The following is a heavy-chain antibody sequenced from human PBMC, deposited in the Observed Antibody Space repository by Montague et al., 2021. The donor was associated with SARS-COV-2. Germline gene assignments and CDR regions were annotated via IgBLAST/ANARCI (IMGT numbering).Heavy chain of an antibody. D-gene: IGHD1-1*01. Sequence: SETLSLTCEVSGGSIRSYYWSWIRQSPGKGLEWIGYVHYTGSTKYNPSLKTRDTLSLDTPKNHFSLRLNSVTAADTAVYYCARAQNICFIANCVNYFDIWGLGALVTVSS. V-gene: IGHV4-59*01. CDR3: ARAQNICFIANCVNYFDI. CDR2: VHYTGST. J-gene: IGHJ4*02. CDR1: GGSIRSYY.